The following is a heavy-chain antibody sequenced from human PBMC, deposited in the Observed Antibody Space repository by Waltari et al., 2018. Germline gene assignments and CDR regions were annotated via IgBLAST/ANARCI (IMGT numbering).Heavy chain of an antibody. J-gene: IGHJ1*01. V-gene: IGHV1-69-2*01. CDR2: VDPEDGET. CDR1: GSSFPDQS. D-gene: IGHD3-3*01. CDR3: MTLPIFGLVIKNY. Sequence: EGHLTQSGAEVKKPGATVKTSCKASGSSFPDQSRPWVRQAPGKGPEWIGRVDPEDGETTLAEKFEGRVTITADTSTDTAYMDLSRLRSEDTALYYCMTLPIFGLVIKNYWGQGTLVTVSS.